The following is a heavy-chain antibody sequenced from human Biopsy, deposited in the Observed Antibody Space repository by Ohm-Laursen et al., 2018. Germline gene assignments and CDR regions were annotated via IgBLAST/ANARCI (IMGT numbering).Heavy chain of an antibody. CDR1: GYAVTEFS. CDR2: INCKTGAT. J-gene: IGHJ4*02. D-gene: IGHD2-8*01. CDR3: ARDPLNGHKHFDY. Sequence: ASVKVSCKVSGYAVTEFSMHWVRQAPGKGLEWLGYINCKTGATNYAQKFQGTVTMTRDTSISTAYLALGSLRSADTAIYYCARDPLNGHKHFDYWGQGSLVTVSS. V-gene: IGHV1-2*02.